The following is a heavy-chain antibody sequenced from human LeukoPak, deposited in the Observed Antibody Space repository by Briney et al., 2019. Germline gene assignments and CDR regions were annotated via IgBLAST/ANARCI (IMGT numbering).Heavy chain of an antibody. Sequence: ASVKVSCTASGYTFSSYAISWVRQAPGQVLEWMGWISTDKGNTNYAQKVQGRVTMTTDTATSTVYMELRSLRSDDTAVYYCARRSGTYSDFDYWGQGTLVTVSS. V-gene: IGHV1-18*01. CDR3: ARRSGTYSDFDY. CDR1: GYTFSSYA. J-gene: IGHJ4*02. D-gene: IGHD1-26*01. CDR2: ISTDKGNT.